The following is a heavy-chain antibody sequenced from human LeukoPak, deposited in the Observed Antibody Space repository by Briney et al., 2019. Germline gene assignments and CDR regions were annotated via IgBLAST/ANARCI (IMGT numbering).Heavy chain of an antibody. V-gene: IGHV4-59*12. CDR1: GVSIPSDY. Sequence: SETLSLTCTVSGVSIPSDYWGWIPQSPGKGLEWIGYFSYSGSTHYSPSLTSRVTISVDRSKNQFSLKLSSVTAADTAVYYCARGQWLYRVGPFDIWGQGTLATVSS. CDR3: ARGQWLYRVGPFDI. J-gene: IGHJ3*02. D-gene: IGHD2-15*01. CDR2: FSYSGST.